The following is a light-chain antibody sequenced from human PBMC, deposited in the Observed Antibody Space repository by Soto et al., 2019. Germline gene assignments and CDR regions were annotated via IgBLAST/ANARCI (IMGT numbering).Light chain of an antibody. CDR2: AAS. CDR3: QQYYSYPLT. V-gene: IGKV1-39*01. J-gene: IGKJ5*01. Sequence: DIQMTQSPSSLSASVGDRVTITCRASQSISSYLNWYQQKPGKAPKLLIYAASTLQSGVPSRFSGSGSGTDFTLTISCLQSEDFATYYCQQYYSYPLTFGQGTRWRL. CDR1: QSISSY.